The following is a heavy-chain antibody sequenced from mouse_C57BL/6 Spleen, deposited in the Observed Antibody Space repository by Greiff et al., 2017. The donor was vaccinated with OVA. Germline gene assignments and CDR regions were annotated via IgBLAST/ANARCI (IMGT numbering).Heavy chain of an antibody. Sequence: QVQLQQSGAELVRPGSSVKLSCKASGYTFTSYWMDWVKQRPGQGLEWIGNIYPSDSETHYNQKFKDKATLTVDKSSSTAYMQLSSLTSEDSAVYYCARGSTRGFAYWGQGTLVTVSA. CDR3: ARGSTRGFAY. CDR2: IYPSDSET. V-gene: IGHV1-61*01. D-gene: IGHD2-1*01. J-gene: IGHJ3*01. CDR1: GYTFTSYW.